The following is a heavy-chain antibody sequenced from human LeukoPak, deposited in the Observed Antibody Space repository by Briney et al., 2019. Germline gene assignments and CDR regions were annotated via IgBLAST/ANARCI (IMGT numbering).Heavy chain of an antibody. D-gene: IGHD3-3*01. Sequence: SETLSLTCTVSGGSISSYYWSWIRQPPGKGLGWLGYIYYSGSTNYNPSLKSRVTISVDTSKNQFSLKLSSVTAADTAVYYCARGTRYDYNWFDPWGQGTLVTVSS. CDR3: ARGTRYDYNWFDP. CDR2: IYYSGST. J-gene: IGHJ5*02. V-gene: IGHV4-59*01. CDR1: GGSISSYY.